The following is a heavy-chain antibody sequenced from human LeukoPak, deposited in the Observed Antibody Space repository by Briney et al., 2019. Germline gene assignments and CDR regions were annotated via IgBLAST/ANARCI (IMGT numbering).Heavy chain of an antibody. CDR2: ISIGSSTI. V-gene: IGHV3-48*01. J-gene: IGHJ4*02. D-gene: IGHD3-10*01. Sequence: GGSLRLSCAASGFSFSTYSMNWVRQAAGKGLEWVSYISIGSSTIYYANSVRGRFTISRDNAKNSLYLQMNSLRAEDTAVYYCARDGSGSGDNFDYWGQGTLVTVSS. CDR1: GFSFSTYS. CDR3: ARDGSGSGDNFDY.